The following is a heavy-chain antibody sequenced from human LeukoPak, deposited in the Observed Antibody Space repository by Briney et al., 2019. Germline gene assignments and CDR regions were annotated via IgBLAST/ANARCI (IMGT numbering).Heavy chain of an antibody. Sequence: GASVKVSCKASGYTFTSYDINWVRQATGQGLEWMGWMNPNSGNTGYAQKFQGRVTMTRNTSISTAYMELSSLRSEDTAVYYCARGGRLRWFGKNWFDPWGQGTLVTVSS. D-gene: IGHD3-10*01. J-gene: IGHJ5*02. CDR1: GYTFTSYD. V-gene: IGHV1-8*01. CDR3: ARGGRLRWFGKNWFDP. CDR2: MNPNSGNT.